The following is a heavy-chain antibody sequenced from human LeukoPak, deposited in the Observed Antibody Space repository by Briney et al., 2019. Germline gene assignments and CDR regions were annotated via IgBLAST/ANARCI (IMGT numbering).Heavy chain of an antibody. J-gene: IGHJ4*02. CDR2: IYTGEST. Sequence: GGSLRLSCAASGFTVSSKYMSWVRQAPGKGLEWVSVIYTGESTYYADSVKGRFTISRHNSKNTLYLQMDALLVEVTAVYYCAKVGAVAAVENWGQGTLVTVPS. CDR3: AKVGAVAAVEN. CDR1: GFTVSSKY. D-gene: IGHD6-19*01. V-gene: IGHV3-66*01.